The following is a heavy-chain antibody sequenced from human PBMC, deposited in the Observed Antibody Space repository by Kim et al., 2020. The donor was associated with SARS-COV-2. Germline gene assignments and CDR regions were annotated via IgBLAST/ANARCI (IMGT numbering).Heavy chain of an antibody. CDR1: GFTFSSYA. Sequence: GGSLRLSCAASGFTFSSYAMHWVRQAPGKGLEWVAVISYDGSNKYYADSVKGRFTISRDNSKNTLYLQMNSLRAEDTAVYYCARAGIAAAVALGSWVVHWGQGTLVTVSS. V-gene: IGHV3-30*04. J-gene: IGHJ4*02. D-gene: IGHD6-13*01. CDR2: ISYDGSNK. CDR3: ARAGIAAAVALGSWVVH.